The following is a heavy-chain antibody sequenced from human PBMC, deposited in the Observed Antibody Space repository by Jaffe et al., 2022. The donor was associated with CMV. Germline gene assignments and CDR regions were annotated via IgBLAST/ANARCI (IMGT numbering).Heavy chain of an antibody. V-gene: IGHV1-69*01. Sequence: QVQLVQSGAEVKKPGSSVKVSCKASGGTFSSYAISWVRQAPGQGLEWMGGIIPIFGTANYAQKFQGRVTITADESTSTAYMELSSLRSEDTAVYYCARGPTVTQRPPYYYGMDVWGQGTTVTVSS. CDR2: IIPIFGTA. CDR1: GGTFSSYA. CDR3: ARGPTVTQRPPYYYGMDV. J-gene: IGHJ6*02. D-gene: IGHD4-17*01.